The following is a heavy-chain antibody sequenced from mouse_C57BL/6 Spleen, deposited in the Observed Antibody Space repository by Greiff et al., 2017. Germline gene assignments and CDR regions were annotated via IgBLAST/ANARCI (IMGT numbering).Heavy chain of an antibody. D-gene: IGHD1-1*01. CDR1: GFTFSDYG. CDR2: ISSGSSTI. J-gene: IGHJ3*01. V-gene: IGHV5-17*01. CDR3: ARDSSSAWFAY. Sequence: EVKLMESGGGLVKPGGSLKLSCAASGFTFSDYGMHWVRQAPEKGLEWVAYISSGSSTIYYADTVKGRFTISRDNAKNTLFLQMTSLRSEDTARYYCARDSSSAWFAYWGQGTLVTVSA.